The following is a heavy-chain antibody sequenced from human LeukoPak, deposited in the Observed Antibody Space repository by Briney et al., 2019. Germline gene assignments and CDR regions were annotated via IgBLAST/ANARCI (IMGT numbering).Heavy chain of an antibody. D-gene: IGHD3-22*01. CDR2: INPSGGST. Sequence: ASVKVSCKASGYTFTSYYMHWVRQAPGQGLEWMGIINPSGGSTSYAQKFQGRVTITRDTSASTAYMELSSLRSEDMAVYYCAREYYHDSSGIGAFDIWGQGTMVTVSS. CDR1: GYTFTSYY. V-gene: IGHV1-46*01. CDR3: AREYYHDSSGIGAFDI. J-gene: IGHJ3*02.